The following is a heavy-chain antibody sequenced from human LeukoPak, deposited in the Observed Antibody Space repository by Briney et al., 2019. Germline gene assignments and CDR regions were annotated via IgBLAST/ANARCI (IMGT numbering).Heavy chain of an antibody. V-gene: IGHV3-30*04. D-gene: IGHD6-13*01. J-gene: IGHJ4*02. Sequence: PGGSLRLSCAASGFTFSSYAMHWVRQAPGKGLEWVAVISYDGSNKYYADSVKGRFTISRDNSKNTLYLQMNSLRAEDTAVYYCARDFESSWDYWGQGTLVTVSS. CDR3: ARDFESSWDY. CDR2: ISYDGSNK. CDR1: GFTFSSYA.